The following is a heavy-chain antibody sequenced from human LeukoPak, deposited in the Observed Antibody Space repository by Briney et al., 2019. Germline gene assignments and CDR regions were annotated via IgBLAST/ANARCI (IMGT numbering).Heavy chain of an antibody. CDR1: GFTFDDYG. J-gene: IGHJ4*02. V-gene: IGHV3-20*04. Sequence: GGSLRLSCAASGFTFDDYGMSWVRQAPGKGLEWVSGVNWNGGSTGYADSVRGRFTISRDNAKNSLYLQMNSLRAEDTALYYCARESQQLVFDYWGQGTLVTVSS. CDR2: VNWNGGST. CDR3: ARESQQLVFDY. D-gene: IGHD6-13*01.